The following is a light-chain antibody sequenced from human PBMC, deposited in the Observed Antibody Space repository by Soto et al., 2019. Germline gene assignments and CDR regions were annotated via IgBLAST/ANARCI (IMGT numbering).Light chain of an antibody. J-gene: IGKJ1*01. CDR2: DAS. Sequence: EIVVTQSPATLSVSPGERATLSCRASQSVSSNLAWYHQKPGQAPRLLIYDASSRAPGIPARFSGSGSGTEFTLTISSLQPDDFATYYCQHYNSYSEAFGQGTKVDI. V-gene: IGKV3-15*01. CDR1: QSVSSN. CDR3: QHYNSYSEA.